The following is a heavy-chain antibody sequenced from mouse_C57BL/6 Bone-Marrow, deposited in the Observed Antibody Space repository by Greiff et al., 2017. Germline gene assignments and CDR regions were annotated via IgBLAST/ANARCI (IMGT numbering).Heavy chain of an antibody. CDR2: IYPGSGST. V-gene: IGHV1-55*01. Sequence: QVQLQQPGAELVKPGASVQMSCKASGYTFTSYWITWVKQRPGQGLEWIGDIYPGSGSTNYNEKFKSKATLTVDTSSSTAYMQLSSLTYEDSAVYYFARMRARVDYFDYWGQGTTLTVSA. CDR3: ARMRARVDYFDY. D-gene: IGHD3-3*01. J-gene: IGHJ2*01. CDR1: GYTFTSYW.